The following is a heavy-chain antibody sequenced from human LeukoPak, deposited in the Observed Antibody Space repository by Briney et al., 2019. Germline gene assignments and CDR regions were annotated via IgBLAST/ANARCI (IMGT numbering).Heavy chain of an antibody. V-gene: IGHV3-33*01. CDR3: ARDLRDSSSWYPGY. Sequence: GRSLRHSCAASGFTFSSYGMHWVRQAPGKGLEWVAVIWYDGSNKYYADSVKGRFTISRDNSKNTLYLQMNSLRAEDTAVYYCARDLRDSSSWYPGYWGQGTLVTVSS. D-gene: IGHD6-13*01. CDR1: GFTFSSYG. CDR2: IWYDGSNK. J-gene: IGHJ4*02.